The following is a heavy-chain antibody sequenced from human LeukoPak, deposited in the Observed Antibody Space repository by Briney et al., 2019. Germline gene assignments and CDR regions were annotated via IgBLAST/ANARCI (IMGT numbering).Heavy chain of an antibody. CDR3: ARTLGTNSNS. Sequence: GGSLRLTFAASGFTLINYWLHWVRQAPGKGLVWVARLDPDGSSTYYADSVKGRFTISRDNANNTLYLQMNSLRAEDTAVYYCARTLGTNSNSWGQETPLTVSS. CDR1: GFTLINYW. J-gene: IGHJ4*02. D-gene: IGHD2-8*01. CDR2: LDPDGSST. V-gene: IGHV3-74*01.